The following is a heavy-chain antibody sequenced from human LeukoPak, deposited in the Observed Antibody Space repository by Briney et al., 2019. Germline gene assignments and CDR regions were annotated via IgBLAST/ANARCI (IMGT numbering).Heavy chain of an antibody. D-gene: IGHD2-2*01. CDR1: GYTFTSYD. CDR3: ARGDFVSDIVVVPAAIDY. CDR2: MNPNSGNT. V-gene: IGHV1-8*01. Sequence: ASVKVSCKASGYTFTSYDINWVRQATGQGLEWMGWMNPNSGNTGYAQKFQGRVTMTRNTSISTAYMELSSLRSEDTAVYYCARGDFVSDIVVVPAAIDYWGQGTLVTVSS. J-gene: IGHJ4*02.